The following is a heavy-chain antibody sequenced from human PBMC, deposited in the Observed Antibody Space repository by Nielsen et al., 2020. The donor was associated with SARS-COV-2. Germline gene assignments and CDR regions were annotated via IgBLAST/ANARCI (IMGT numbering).Heavy chain of an antibody. Sequence: GESLKISCAASGFTFSSYGMHWVRQAPGKGLEWVAVIWYDGSNKYYADSVKGRFTISSDNSKNTLYLQMNSLRAEDTAVYYCAKPASGSYFSDFDYWGQGTLVTVSS. V-gene: IGHV3-30*02. CDR3: AKPASGSYFSDFDY. J-gene: IGHJ4*02. CDR1: GFTFSSYG. CDR2: IWYDGSNK. D-gene: IGHD1-26*01.